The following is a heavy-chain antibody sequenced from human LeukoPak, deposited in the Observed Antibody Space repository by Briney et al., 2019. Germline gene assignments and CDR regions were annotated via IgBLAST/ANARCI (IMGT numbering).Heavy chain of an antibody. CDR2: IYYSGST. V-gene: IGHV4-59*01. CDR1: GGSISSYY. J-gene: IGHJ4*02. D-gene: IGHD5-18*01. Sequence: SETLSLTCTVSGGSISSYYWSWIRQPPGKGLEWIGYIYYSGSTNYNPSLKSRVTISVDTSKNQFSLKLSSVTAADTAVYYCARSVLGYSYGLHIDYWGQGTLVTVSS. CDR3: ARSVLGYSYGLHIDY.